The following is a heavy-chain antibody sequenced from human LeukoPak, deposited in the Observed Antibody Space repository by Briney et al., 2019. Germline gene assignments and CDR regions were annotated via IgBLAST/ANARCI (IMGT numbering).Heavy chain of an antibody. CDR2: IYYSGST. CDR3: ARLNKPGWFDP. CDR1: GGSISSSSYY. Sequence: SETLSLTCTVSGGSISSSSYYWGWIRQPPGKGLEWIGSIYYSGSTYYNPSLKSRVTISVDTSKNQFSLKLSSVTAADTALYYCARLNKPGWFDPWGQGTLVTVSS. V-gene: IGHV4-39*01. J-gene: IGHJ5*02. D-gene: IGHD1-14*01.